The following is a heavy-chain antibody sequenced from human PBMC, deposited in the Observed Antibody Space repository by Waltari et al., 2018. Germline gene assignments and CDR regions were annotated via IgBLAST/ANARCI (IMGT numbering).Heavy chain of an antibody. V-gene: IGHV4-39*01. D-gene: IGHD3-3*01. J-gene: IGHJ6*03. CDR3: ARLYQDFGSTDYMDV. CDR1: GRAMTNRIYY. Sequence: QLQLQESGPGLLKASETLSLPCPVAGRAMTNRIYYWGWIRQPPGKGLEWIGNIYYDGSAYYNPSLRSRVTISVDTSRNQFSLRLTSVSATDTALYYCARLYQDFGSTDYMDVWGKGTTVTVS. CDR2: IYYDGSA.